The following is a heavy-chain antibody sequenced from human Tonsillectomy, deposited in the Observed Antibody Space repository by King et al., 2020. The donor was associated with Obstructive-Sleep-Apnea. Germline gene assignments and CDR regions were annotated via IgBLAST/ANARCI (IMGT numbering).Heavy chain of an antibody. D-gene: IGHD3-22*01. CDR1: GGSFSGYY. CDR3: AREIQYYYDSSPPI. Sequence: HVQLQQWGAGLLKPSETLSLTCAVYGGSFSGYYWSWIRQPPGKGLEWIGEINHSGSTNYNPSLKSRVTISVDTSKNQFSLKLSSVTAADTAVYYCAREIQYYYDSSPPIWGQGTMVTVSS. J-gene: IGHJ3*02. CDR2: INHSGST. V-gene: IGHV4-34*01.